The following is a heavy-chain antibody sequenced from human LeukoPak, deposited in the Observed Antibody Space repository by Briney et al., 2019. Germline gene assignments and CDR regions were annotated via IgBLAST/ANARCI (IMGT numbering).Heavy chain of an antibody. D-gene: IGHD3-22*01. CDR1: GYTFTNYH. J-gene: IGHJ4*02. CDR3: ARGYYDSSGYDPGLGY. CDR2: INPSGGST. V-gene: IGHV1-46*01. Sequence: ASVKVSCKASGYTFTNYHMHWVRQAPGQGLEWMGIINPSGGSTNYAQKFQGRVSMTRDTSTSTDYMELSSLRSEDTAMYWCARGYYDSSGYDPGLGYWGQGTLVTVSS.